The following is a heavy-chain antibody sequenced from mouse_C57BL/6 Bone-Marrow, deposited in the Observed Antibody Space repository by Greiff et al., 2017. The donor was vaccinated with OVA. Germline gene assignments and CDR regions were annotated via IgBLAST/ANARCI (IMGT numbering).Heavy chain of an antibody. CDR1: GFTFSSYG. V-gene: IGHV5-6*01. CDR3: GGRGTRGYWDV. J-gene: IGHJ1*03. CDR2: ISSGGSYT. Sequence: EVQVVESGGDLVKPGGSLKLSCAASGFTFSSYGMSWVRQTPDKRLEWVATISSGGSYTYYPDSVKGRFTISRDNAKNTLYLQMSSLKSEDTAMYYCGGRGTRGYWDVWGTGTTVTVSS. D-gene: IGHD3-3*01.